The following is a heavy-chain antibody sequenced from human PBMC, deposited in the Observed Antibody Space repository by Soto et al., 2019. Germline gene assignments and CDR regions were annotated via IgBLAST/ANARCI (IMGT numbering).Heavy chain of an antibody. CDR1: GGTFSSYA. Sequence: QVQLVQSGAEVKKPGSSVKVSCKASGGTFSSYAISWVRQAPGQGLEWMGGIIPIFGTANYAQKFQGRVTITADESTSTAYMELSSLRSKDTAVYYCARDSTLITGTTYYYGMDVWGQGTTVTVSS. J-gene: IGHJ6*02. CDR2: IIPIFGTA. CDR3: ARDSTLITGTTYYYGMDV. V-gene: IGHV1-69*01. D-gene: IGHD1-7*01.